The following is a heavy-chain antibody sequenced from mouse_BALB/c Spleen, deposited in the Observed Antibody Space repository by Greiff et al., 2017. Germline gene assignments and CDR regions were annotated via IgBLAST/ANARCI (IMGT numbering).Heavy chain of an antibody. CDR1: GYTFTSYW. CDR3: ARDGYLAY. D-gene: IGHD1-2*01. V-gene: IGHV1S81*02. Sequence: QVQLQQPGAELVKPGASVTLSCKASGYTFTSYWMHWVKQRPGQGLEWIGEINPSNGRTNYNEKFKSKATLTVDKSSSTAYMQLSSLTSEDSAVYYCARDGYLAYWGQGTLVTGSA. CDR2: INPSNGRT. J-gene: IGHJ3*01.